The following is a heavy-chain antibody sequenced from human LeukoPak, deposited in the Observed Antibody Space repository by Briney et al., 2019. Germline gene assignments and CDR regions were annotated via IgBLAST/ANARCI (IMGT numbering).Heavy chain of an antibody. Sequence: GGSLTLSCAASGFTFSSYSMNWVRQAPGKGLEWVSYISSSSSTIYYADSVKGRFTISRDNAKNSLYLQMNSLRAEDTAVYYCAREGDYYGSGSSGGMDVWGQGTTVTVSS. CDR1: GFTFSSYS. V-gene: IGHV3-48*04. D-gene: IGHD3-10*01. CDR3: AREGDYYGSGSSGGMDV. CDR2: ISSSSSTI. J-gene: IGHJ6*02.